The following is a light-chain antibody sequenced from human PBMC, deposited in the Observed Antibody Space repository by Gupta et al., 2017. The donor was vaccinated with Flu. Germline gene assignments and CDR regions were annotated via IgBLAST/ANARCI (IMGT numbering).Light chain of an antibody. CDR3: QQYYTTPLT. V-gene: IGKV4-1*01. Sequence: DIVMTQSPDSLAVSLGERATINCRSSQSVLYSPNSRNYLAWYQQKPGQSPNLLIYWASTREAGVPDRFSGSGSGTDFTLTISSLQAEDVAVYYCQQYYTTPLTFGGGTKVEI. J-gene: IGKJ4*01. CDR1: QSVLYSPNSRNY. CDR2: WAS.